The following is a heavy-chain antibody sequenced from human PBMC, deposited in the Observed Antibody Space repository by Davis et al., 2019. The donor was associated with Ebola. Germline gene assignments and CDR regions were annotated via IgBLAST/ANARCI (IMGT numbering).Heavy chain of an antibody. V-gene: IGHV4-34*01. CDR3: ARAPSSIAVAGPYFDY. CDR2: INHSGST. Sequence: PSETLSLTCAVYGGSFSGYYWSWIRQPPGKGLEWIGEINHSGSTNYNPSLKSRVTISVDTSKNQFSLKLSSVTAADTAVYYCARAPSSIAVAGPYFDYWGQGTLVTVSP. CDR1: GGSFSGYY. D-gene: IGHD6-19*01. J-gene: IGHJ4*02.